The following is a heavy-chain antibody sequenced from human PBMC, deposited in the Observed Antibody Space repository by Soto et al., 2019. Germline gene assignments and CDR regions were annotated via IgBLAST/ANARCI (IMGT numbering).Heavy chain of an antibody. CDR2: IYTSGST. D-gene: IGHD6-13*01. V-gene: IGHV4-4*07. Sequence: SETLSLTGTVSGGSISSDYWGWMRQPAGKGLEWIGRIYTSGSTNYNPSLKSRVTMSVDTSKNQFSLKLSSVTAADTAVYYCARGGRRPGIAAAGTPGAFDIWGQGTMVTVSS. J-gene: IGHJ3*02. CDR3: ARGGRRPGIAAAGTPGAFDI. CDR1: GGSISSDY.